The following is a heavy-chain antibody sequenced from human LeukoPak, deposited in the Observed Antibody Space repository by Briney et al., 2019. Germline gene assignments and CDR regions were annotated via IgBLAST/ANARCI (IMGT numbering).Heavy chain of an antibody. Sequence: GRSLRLSCTASGFTFSSYAMQWVRQAPGKGLEWVAAMSYDGSKKDYADSVKGRFSISRDNSKNTLYVQMNSLRAEDTAVYYCARGWSAEWFGELCEFDYWGQGTLVTVSS. D-gene: IGHD3-10*01. CDR2: MSYDGSKK. V-gene: IGHV3-30*04. CDR3: ARGWSAEWFGELCEFDY. CDR1: GFTFSSYA. J-gene: IGHJ4*02.